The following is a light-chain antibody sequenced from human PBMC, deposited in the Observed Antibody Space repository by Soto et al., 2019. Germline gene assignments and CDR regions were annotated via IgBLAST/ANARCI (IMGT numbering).Light chain of an antibody. CDR2: KAS. V-gene: IGKV1-5*03. CDR3: QQYNSYSPLT. J-gene: IGKJ4*01. Sequence: DIQMTQSPSTLSASVGDRVTITCRASQSISSWLAWYQQKPGKAPKLLIYKASSLESGVPSRFSGSGSGTEFTLTISSLQPDDFATYYCQQYNSYSPLTFGGGTEVEI. CDR1: QSISSW.